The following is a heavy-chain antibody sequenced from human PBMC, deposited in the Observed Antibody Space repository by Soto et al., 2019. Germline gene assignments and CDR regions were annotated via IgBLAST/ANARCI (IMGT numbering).Heavy chain of an antibody. CDR1: GFTFSNFW. J-gene: IGHJ4*02. CDR3: ATNTVTKVDDY. Sequence: PGGSLRLSCAASGFTFSNFWMNWVRQAPGKGLEWGANIKQDGSETYYVDSVKGRFVISRDNAKNSLSLQMNSLTAEDTAVYYCATNTVTKVDDYWGQGTLVTVSS. CDR2: IKQDGSET. D-gene: IGHD4-17*01. V-gene: IGHV3-7*03.